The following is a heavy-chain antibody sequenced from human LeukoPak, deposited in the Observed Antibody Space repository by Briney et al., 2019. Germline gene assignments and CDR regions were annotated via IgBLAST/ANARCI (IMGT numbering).Heavy chain of an antibody. J-gene: IGHJ4*02. CDR1: GGSFSGYY. CDR3: ARDTVDGYVSFDY. D-gene: IGHD5-18*01. CDR2: INHSGST. V-gene: IGHV4-34*01. Sequence: PSETLSLTCAVYGGSFSGYYWSWIRQPPGKGLEWIGEINHSGSTNYNPSLKSRVTISVDTSKNQFSLKLSSVTAADTAVYYCARDTVDGYVSFDYWGQGTLVTVSS.